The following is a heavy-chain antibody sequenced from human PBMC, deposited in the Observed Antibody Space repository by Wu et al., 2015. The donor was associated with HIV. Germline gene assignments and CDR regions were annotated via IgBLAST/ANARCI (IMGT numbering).Heavy chain of an antibody. J-gene: IGHJ6*02. V-gene: IGHV1-69*05. Sequence: QVQLVQSGAEVKKPGSSVKVSCKASGGTFTSYAISWVRQAPGQGLEWMGGIIPIFGTANYAQKFQGRVTITTDESTSTAYMELSSLRSEDTAVYYCARGRAMVRGVKDYYYYGMDVWGQGTTVTVSS. CDR3: ARGRAMVRGVKDYYYYGMDV. CDR2: IIPIFGTA. CDR1: GGTFTSYA. D-gene: IGHD3-10*01.